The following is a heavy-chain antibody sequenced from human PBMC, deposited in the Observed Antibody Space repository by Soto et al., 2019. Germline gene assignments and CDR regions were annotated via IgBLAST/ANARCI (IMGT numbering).Heavy chain of an antibody. CDR1: GYSFTSYW. CDR2: IYPGDSDT. J-gene: IGHJ5*02. CDR3: AGSRITIFGVVDDWFDP. Sequence: PGESLKISCKGSGYSFTSYWIGWVRQMPGKXLEWMGIIYPGDSDTRYSPSFQGQVTISADKSISTAYLQWSSLKASDTAMYYCAGSRITIFGVVDDWFDPWGQGTLVTVSS. V-gene: IGHV5-51*01. D-gene: IGHD3-3*01.